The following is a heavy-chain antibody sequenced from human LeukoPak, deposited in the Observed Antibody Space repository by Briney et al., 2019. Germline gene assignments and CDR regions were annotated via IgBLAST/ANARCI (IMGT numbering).Heavy chain of an antibody. CDR3: ARKLWFGELIGMDV. V-gene: IGHV7-4-1*02. J-gene: IGHJ6*02. D-gene: IGHD3-10*01. CDR2: INTNTGNP. Sequence: ASVKVSCKASGYTFISYAMNWVRQAPGQGLEWMGWINTNTGNPTYAQGFTGRFVFSLDTSVSTAYPQISSLKAEDTAVYYCARKLWFGELIGMDVWGQGTTVTVSS. CDR1: GYTFISYA.